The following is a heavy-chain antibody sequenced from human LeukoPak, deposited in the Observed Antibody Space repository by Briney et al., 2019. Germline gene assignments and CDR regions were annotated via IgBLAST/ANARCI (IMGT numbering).Heavy chain of an antibody. D-gene: IGHD6-13*01. CDR3: ARYSLSREDFQG. J-gene: IGHJ1*01. CDR2: IYDTGST. V-gene: IGHV4-30-4*07. Sequence: SETLSLTCVVSGGSVNSGGYSWSWIRQPPGKGLEWIGYIYDTGSTLYNPSLESRLTISIDTSKNQFSLRLSSVTAADTAVYFCARYSLSREDFQGWGHGTLVTVSS. CDR1: GGSVNSGGYS.